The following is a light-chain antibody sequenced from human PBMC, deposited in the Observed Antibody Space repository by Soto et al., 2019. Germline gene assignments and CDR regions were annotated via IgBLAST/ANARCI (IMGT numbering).Light chain of an antibody. J-gene: IGKJ2*01. V-gene: IGKV1-39*01. CDR3: QESYGSPYT. Sequence: DIQMTQSPSSLSASVGDRVTITCRASQSIATYLDWYQQKPGQDPRLLIYTASSLQSGVPSRFSGSGSGTDFTLTISSLQPEDFATYYCQESYGSPYTFGQGTKLEIK. CDR2: TAS. CDR1: QSIATY.